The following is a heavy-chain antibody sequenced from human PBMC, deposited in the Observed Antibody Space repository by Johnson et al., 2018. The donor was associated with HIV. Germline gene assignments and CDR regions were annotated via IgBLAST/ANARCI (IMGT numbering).Heavy chain of an antibody. CDR3: ARDGESQQLPLGDAFDV. V-gene: IGHV3-11*04. CDR1: GFSFGDYY. Sequence: QVQLVVSGGGLVKPGGSLRLSCAASGFSFGDYYMSWIRQAPGKGLEWISYISSDGSTIDYADSVKGRFTISRDNSRNTLYLQMNSLRAEDTAMYYCARDGESQQLPLGDAFDVWGQGTMVTVSS. J-gene: IGHJ3*01. CDR2: ISSDGSTI. D-gene: IGHD6-13*01.